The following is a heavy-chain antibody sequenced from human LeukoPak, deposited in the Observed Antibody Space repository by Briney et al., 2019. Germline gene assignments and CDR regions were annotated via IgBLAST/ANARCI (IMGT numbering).Heavy chain of an antibody. J-gene: IGHJ5*02. Sequence: ASVKVSCKSSGYTFTDYYMHWVRQAPGQGLEWMGWMNPNSGNTGYAQKFQGRVTMTRNTSISTAYMELSSLRSEDTAVYYCARGGGVYGLAFDPWGQGTLVTVSS. CDR3: ARGGGVYGLAFDP. CDR2: MNPNSGNT. V-gene: IGHV1-8*02. CDR1: GYTFTDYY. D-gene: IGHD5/OR15-5a*01.